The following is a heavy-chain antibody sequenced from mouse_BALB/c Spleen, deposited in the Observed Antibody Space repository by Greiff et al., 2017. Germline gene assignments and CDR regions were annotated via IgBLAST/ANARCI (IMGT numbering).Heavy chain of an antibody. J-gene: IGHJ3*01. CDR3: AREGITTVVEGFAY. V-gene: IGHV1-14*01. CDR2: INPYNDGT. D-gene: IGHD1-1*01. Sequence: VHVKQSGPELVKPGASVKMSCKASGYTFTSYVMHWVKQKPGQGLEWIGYINPYNDGTKYNEKFKGKATLTSDKSSSTAYMELSSLTSEDSAVYYCAREGITTVVEGFAYWGQGTLVTVSA. CDR1: GYTFTSYV.